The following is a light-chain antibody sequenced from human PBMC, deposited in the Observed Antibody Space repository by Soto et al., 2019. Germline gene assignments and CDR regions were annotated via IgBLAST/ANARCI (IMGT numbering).Light chain of an antibody. CDR1: NSDVGSHNF. CDR3: CSLTNGATWV. Sequence: QSVLTQPASESGSPGQSITISCTGTNSDVGSHNFVSWYQQYPGKAPKLLIYEASKRPSGLSNRFSGSKSGNTASLTISGLQAEDEADYYCCSLTNGATWVFGGGTKLTVL. V-gene: IGLV2-23*01. CDR2: EAS. J-gene: IGLJ3*02.